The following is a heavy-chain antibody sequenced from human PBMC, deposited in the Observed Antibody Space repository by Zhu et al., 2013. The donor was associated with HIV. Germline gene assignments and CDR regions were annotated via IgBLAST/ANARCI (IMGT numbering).Heavy chain of an antibody. Sequence: QVQLVQSGAEVKKPGSSVRVSCKASGDTFSRFAISWMRQAPGQGLEWMGLINLSDGVTHYAQKFQGRLTITKDTSTSTVYMGLSSLRSEDTAMYFCARDSTGWYSFDYWGQGTLVTVSS. CDR3: ARDSTGWYSFDY. J-gene: IGHJ4*02. CDR2: INLSDGVT. D-gene: IGHD6-19*01. V-gene: IGHV1-46*01. CDR1: GDTFSRFA.